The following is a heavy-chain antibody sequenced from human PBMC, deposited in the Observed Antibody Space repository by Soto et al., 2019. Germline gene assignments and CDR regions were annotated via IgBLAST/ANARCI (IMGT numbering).Heavy chain of an antibody. Sequence: SVKVSCKASGGTFSSYTISWVRQAPGQGLEWMGRIIPILGIANYAQKFQGRVTITADKSTSTAYMELSSLRSEDTAVYYCARELVDENILWFGESIGNYFDYWGQGTLVTVSS. CDR1: GGTFSSYT. D-gene: IGHD3-10*01. CDR3: ARELVDENILWFGESIGNYFDY. CDR2: IIPILGIA. J-gene: IGHJ4*02. V-gene: IGHV1-69*04.